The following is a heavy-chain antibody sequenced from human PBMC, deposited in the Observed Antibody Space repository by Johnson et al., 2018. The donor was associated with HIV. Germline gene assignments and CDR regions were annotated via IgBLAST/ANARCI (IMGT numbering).Heavy chain of an antibody. CDR3: AKDAYDYGDYGAFDI. D-gene: IGHD4-17*01. V-gene: IGHV3-30*04. J-gene: IGHJ3*02. Sequence: QVQLVESGGGVVQPGRSLRLSCAASGFTFSSYAMHWVRQAPGKGLEWVAVISYDGSTKYYADSVKARFTISRDNSKNTLYLQMNSLRAEDTAVYYCAKDAYDYGDYGAFDIWGQGTMVTVSS. CDR1: GFTFSSYA. CDR2: ISYDGSTK.